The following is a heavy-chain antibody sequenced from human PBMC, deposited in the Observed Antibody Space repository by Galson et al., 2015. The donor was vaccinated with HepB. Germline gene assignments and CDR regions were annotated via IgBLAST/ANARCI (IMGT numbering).Heavy chain of an antibody. CDR2: IKSKTDGGTT. CDR1: GFTFSNAW. J-gene: IGHJ4*02. CDR3: TTDFVVVVAAISGFDY. D-gene: IGHD2-15*01. V-gene: IGHV3-15*01. Sequence: SLRLSCAASGFTFSNAWMSWVRQAPGKGLEWVGRIKSKTDGGTTDYAAPVKGRFTISRDDSKNTLYLQMNSLKTEDTAVYYCTTDFVVVVAAISGFDYWGQGTLVTVS.